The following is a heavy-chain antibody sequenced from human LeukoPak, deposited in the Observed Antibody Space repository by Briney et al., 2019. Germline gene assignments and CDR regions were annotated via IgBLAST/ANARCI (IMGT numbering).Heavy chain of an antibody. D-gene: IGHD2-15*01. CDR3: AREKWSFGY. CDR1: AFTFSSYW. Sequence: PGGSLRLSCAASAFTFSSYWMSWVRQAPGKGLEWVANIKQDGSEKYYVDSVKGRFTISRDNAKNSLYLQMKSLRAEDTAVYYCAREKWSFGYWGQGTLVTVSS. J-gene: IGHJ4*02. CDR2: IKQDGSEK. V-gene: IGHV3-7*01.